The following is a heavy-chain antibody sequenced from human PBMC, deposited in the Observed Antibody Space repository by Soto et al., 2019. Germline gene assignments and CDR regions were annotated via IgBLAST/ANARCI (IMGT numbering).Heavy chain of an antibody. Sequence: VPLVESGGGLVQPGGSLRLSCAASGFTFGRHWMHWIRQTPGEGLVSISRVNPEATITDYADSVRGRFTISRDNAKSTLYLEMHSLTAEDTGVYYCARPKGAAYSAFDIWGQGTKVTVSS. D-gene: IGHD2-21*01. CDR3: ARPKGAAYSAFDI. CDR1: GFTFGRHW. J-gene: IGHJ3*02. V-gene: IGHV3-74*01. CDR2: VNPEATIT.